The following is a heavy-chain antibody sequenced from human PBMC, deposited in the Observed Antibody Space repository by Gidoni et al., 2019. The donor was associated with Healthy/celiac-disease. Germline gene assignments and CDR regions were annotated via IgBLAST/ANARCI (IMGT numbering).Heavy chain of an antibody. CDR2: IYYSGST. Sequence: SSSSYYWGWIRQPPGKGLEWIGSIYYSGSTYYNPSLKRRVTISVDTSKNQFSLKLSSVTAADTAVYYCARDETPHASNSFDYWGQGTLVTVSS. CDR1: SSSSYY. CDR3: ARDETPHASNSFDY. V-gene: IGHV4-39*01. J-gene: IGHJ4*02. D-gene: IGHD2-15*01.